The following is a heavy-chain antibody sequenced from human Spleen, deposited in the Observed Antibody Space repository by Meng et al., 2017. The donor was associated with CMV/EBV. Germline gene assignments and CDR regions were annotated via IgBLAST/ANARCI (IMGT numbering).Heavy chain of an antibody. CDR2: ISSSSSYI. V-gene: IGHV3-21*01. Sequence: FPFSSYSITWVRQAPGKGLEWVSSISSSSSYISYADSVKGRFTISRDNAKNSLYLQMNSLRAEDTAVYYCARVRRDGYNYPYNWFDPWGQGTLVTVSS. D-gene: IGHD5-24*01. CDR3: ARVRRDGYNYPYNWFDP. CDR1: FPFSSYS. J-gene: IGHJ5*02.